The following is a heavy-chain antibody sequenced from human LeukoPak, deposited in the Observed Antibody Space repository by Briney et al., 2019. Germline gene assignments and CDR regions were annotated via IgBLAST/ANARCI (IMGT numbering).Heavy chain of an antibody. CDR1: GGSISSYY. CDR3: ARTPTRAFDI. Sequence: SETLSLTXTVSGGSISSYYWSWIRQPPGKGLEWIGYIYYSGSTYYNPSLKSRVIISVDTSKNQFSLKLSSVTAADTAVYYCARTPTRAFDIWGQGTMVTVSS. CDR2: IYYSGST. V-gene: IGHV4-59*01. J-gene: IGHJ3*02. D-gene: IGHD5-12*01.